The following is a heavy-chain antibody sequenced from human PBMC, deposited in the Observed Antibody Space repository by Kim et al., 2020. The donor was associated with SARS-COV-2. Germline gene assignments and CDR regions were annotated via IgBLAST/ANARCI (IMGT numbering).Heavy chain of an antibody. V-gene: IGHV5-51*01. CDR2: IYPGDSDT. CDR1: GYNFTTYW. D-gene: IGHD2-2*01. CDR3: ARLGDLSCNSPSCYSDYYYGMDV. Sequence: GESLKISCKGSGYNFTTYWIGWVRQMPGKGLEWMGIIYPGDSDTRYSPSFQGQVTISADKSISTAYLQWSSLKASDTALYYCARLGDLSCNSPSCYSDYYYGMDVWGQGTTVTVSS. J-gene: IGHJ6*02.